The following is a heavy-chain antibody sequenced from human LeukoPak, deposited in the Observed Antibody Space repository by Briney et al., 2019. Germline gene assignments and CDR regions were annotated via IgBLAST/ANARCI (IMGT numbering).Heavy chain of an antibody. V-gene: IGHV3-23*01. CDR2: ISGSGGST. Sequence: GGSLRLSCAASGFTFSSYAMSWVRQAPGKVLEWVSAISGSGGSTYYADSVKGRFTISRDNSKNTLYLQMNSLRAEDTAVYYCAKGEAIWFGESNFDYWGQGTLVTVSS. J-gene: IGHJ4*02. CDR1: GFTFSSYA. CDR3: AKGEAIWFGESNFDY. D-gene: IGHD3-10*01.